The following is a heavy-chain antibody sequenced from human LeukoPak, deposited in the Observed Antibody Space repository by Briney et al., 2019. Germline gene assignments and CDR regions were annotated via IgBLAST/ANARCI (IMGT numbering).Heavy chain of an antibody. CDR2: ISHDGTT. J-gene: IGHJ4*02. CDR3: AKLPVPGGPELDY. Sequence: SETLSLTCTVSDYSIGSGYSWGWIRQPPGKGLEWIATISHDGTTFYNPSLKSRVTMTLDTSRNQFSLRLSSVTAADTAVYYCAKLPVPGGPELDYWGQGTLVTVSS. CDR1: DYSIGSGYS. V-gene: IGHV4-38-2*02. D-gene: IGHD3-16*01.